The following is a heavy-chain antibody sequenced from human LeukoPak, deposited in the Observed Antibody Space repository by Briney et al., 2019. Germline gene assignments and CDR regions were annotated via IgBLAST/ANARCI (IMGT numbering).Heavy chain of an antibody. CDR2: IYSGGTT. J-gene: IGHJ3*02. D-gene: IGHD2/OR15-2a*01. CDR3: ARRLYIVRGAFDI. CDR1: GFTVSSNY. V-gene: IGHV3-53*01. Sequence: GGSLRLSCAASGFTVSSNYMSWVRQAPGKGLEWVSVIYSGGTTYYADSVKGRFTISRDNSKNTVHLQMNNLRAEDTAMYFCARRLYIVRGAFDIWGQGTMVTVSS.